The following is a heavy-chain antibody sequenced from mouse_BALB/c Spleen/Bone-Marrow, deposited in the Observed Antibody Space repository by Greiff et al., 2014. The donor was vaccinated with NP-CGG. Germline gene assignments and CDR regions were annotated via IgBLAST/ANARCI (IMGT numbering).Heavy chain of an antibody. CDR1: GFNIKDYY. D-gene: IGHD2-1*01. CDR2: IDPENGDT. CDR3: NGNYYAMG. Sequence: VQLQQPGAELVRSGASVKLSCTASGFNIKDYYMHWVKQRPEQGLEWIGWIDPENGDTEYAPKFQGKATMTADTSSNTAYLQLSSLTSEDTAVYYCNGNYYAMGLGSRNLSHRLL. V-gene: IGHV14-4*02. J-gene: IGHJ4*01.